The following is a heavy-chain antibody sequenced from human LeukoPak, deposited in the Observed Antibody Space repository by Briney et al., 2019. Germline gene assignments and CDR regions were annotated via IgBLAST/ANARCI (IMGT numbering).Heavy chain of an antibody. J-gene: IGHJ4*02. Sequence: GGSLRLSCAASGFTFSSYGMHCVRQAPGKGLEWVAVISYDGSNKYYADSVKGRFTISRDNSKNTLYLQMNSLRAEDTAVYYCAKGWEHQAPPDRPPLDYWGQGTLVTVPS. CDR1: GFTFSSYG. V-gene: IGHV3-30*18. CDR2: ISYDGSNK. D-gene: IGHD1-26*01. CDR3: AKGWEHQAPPDRPPLDY.